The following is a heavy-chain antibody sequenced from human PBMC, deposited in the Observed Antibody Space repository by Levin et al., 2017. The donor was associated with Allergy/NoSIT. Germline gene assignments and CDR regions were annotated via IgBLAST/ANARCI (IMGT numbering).Heavy chain of an antibody. V-gene: IGHV3-21*01. Sequence: GESLKISCAASGFTFSSYSMNWVRQAPGKGLEWVSSISSSSSYIYYADSVKGRFTISRDNAKNSLYLQMNSLRAEDTAVYYCARSTDYGDPRDWGQGTLVTVSS. CDR2: ISSSSSYI. J-gene: IGHJ4*02. CDR1: GFTFSSYS. CDR3: ARSTDYGDPRD. D-gene: IGHD4-17*01.